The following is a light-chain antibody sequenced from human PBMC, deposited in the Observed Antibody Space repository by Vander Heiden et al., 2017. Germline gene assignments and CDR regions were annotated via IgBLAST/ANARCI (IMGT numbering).Light chain of an antibody. J-gene: IGLJ2*01. CDR1: SSDVGGYNY. V-gene: IGLV2-8*01. Sequence: QSALTLPPAAPGSPGQSITIACTGTSSDVGGYNYVSWYQQHPGKAPKLMIYDVSKRPSGVPDRFSGSKSGNTASLTISGLQAEDEADYYCSSYASSNKGVLGGGTKL. CDR2: DVS. CDR3: SSYASSNKGV.